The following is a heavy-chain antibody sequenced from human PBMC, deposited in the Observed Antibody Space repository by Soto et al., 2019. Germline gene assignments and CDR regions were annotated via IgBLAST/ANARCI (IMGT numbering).Heavy chain of an antibody. J-gene: IGHJ6*02. CDR2: IRYGGGTT. D-gene: IGHD6-6*01. V-gene: IGHV3-23*01. Sequence: PGGSLRLSCAASEFTFSNYAMSWVRPAPGKGLEWVSAIRYGGGTTYYADSVKGRFTISRENSKNTLYLQMNSLRPEDTAVYYCARDTFSSSSLVDGLDVWGQGTTVTVSS. CDR1: EFTFSNYA. CDR3: ARDTFSSSSLVDGLDV.